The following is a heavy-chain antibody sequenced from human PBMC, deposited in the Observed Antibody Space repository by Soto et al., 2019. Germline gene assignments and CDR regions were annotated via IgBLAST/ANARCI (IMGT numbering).Heavy chain of an antibody. D-gene: IGHD6-6*01. Sequence: QVQLVESGGGVVQPGKSLRLSCAASGFTFSSYAMHWARQAPGKGLEWVAVISIRGGDEYYAESVRGRFTISRDDSKSTLYLQMASLRVEDAYVYYCARGTIVARQHLDYWGQGTLVTVSS. V-gene: IGHV3-30*03. CDR2: ISIRGGDE. CDR1: GFTFSSYA. J-gene: IGHJ4*02. CDR3: ARGTIVARQHLDY.